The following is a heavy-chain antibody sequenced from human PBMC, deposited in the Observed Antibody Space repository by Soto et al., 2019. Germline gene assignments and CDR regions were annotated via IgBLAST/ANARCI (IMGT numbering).Heavy chain of an antibody. CDR1: GGSISSGGYS. CDR3: ARGVTTVTTFDY. V-gene: IGHV4-30-2*01. J-gene: IGHJ4*02. D-gene: IGHD4-17*01. Sequence: QLQLQESGSGLVKPSQTLSLTCAVSGGSISSGGYSCNWIRQPPGKGLEWIGYIYHSGSTYYNPYLKRRVXXXVXXSKNQFSLKLSSVTAADTAVYYCARGVTTVTTFDYWGQGTLVTVSS. CDR2: IYHSGST.